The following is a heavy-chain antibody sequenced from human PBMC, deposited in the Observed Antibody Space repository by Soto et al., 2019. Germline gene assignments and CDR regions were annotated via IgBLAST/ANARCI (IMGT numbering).Heavy chain of an antibody. CDR1: GFSLSTSGRC. Sequence: SGPTLVNPTQTLTLTCTFSGFSLSTSGRCVSWIRQPPGKALEWLARIDWDDDKYYSTSLKTRLTISEDTSKNQVVLTMTNMDPVDTATYYCARSDRSGYYRRSAGRDVWGQGTTGTVSS. CDR3: ARSDRSGYYRRSAGRDV. V-gene: IGHV2-70*11. CDR2: IDWDDDK. D-gene: IGHD3-22*01. J-gene: IGHJ6*02.